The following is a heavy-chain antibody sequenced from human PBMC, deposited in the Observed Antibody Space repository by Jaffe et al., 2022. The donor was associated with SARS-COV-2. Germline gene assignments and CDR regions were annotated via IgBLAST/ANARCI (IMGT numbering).Heavy chain of an antibody. CDR3: ASAQYNWNEGYYFDY. J-gene: IGHJ4*02. Sequence: QLQLQESGPGLVKPSETLSLTCTVSGGSISSSSYYWGWIRQPPGKGLEWIGSIYYSGSTYYNPSLKSRVTISVDTSKNQFSLKLSSVTAADTAVYYCASAQYNWNEGYYFDYWGQGTLVTVSS. V-gene: IGHV4-39*01. CDR2: IYYSGST. CDR1: GGSISSSSYY. D-gene: IGHD1-1*01.